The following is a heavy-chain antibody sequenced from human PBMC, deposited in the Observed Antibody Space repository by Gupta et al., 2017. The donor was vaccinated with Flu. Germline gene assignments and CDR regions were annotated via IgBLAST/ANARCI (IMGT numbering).Heavy chain of an antibody. D-gene: IGHD2-2*02. Sequence: VQLVQSGAEGKKPGASVKVSCKAYGYSFSDYYIHWVRQAPGQGLEWMGRINPHSGSTNYQQKFQGRVTITEDSSLSTAYMELSRLTSDDTAVYYCAREKFCHTTTCYRYFDPWGQGTLVTVSS. V-gene: IGHV1-2*06. CDR2: INPHSGST. CDR1: GYSFSDYY. CDR3: AREKFCHTTTCYRYFDP. J-gene: IGHJ5*02.